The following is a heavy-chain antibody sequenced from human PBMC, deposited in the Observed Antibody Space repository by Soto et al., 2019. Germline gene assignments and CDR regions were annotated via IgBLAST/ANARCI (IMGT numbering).Heavy chain of an antibody. J-gene: IGHJ4*02. CDR1: GGSVSSGSYY. Sequence: SETLSLTCTVSGGSVSSGSYYWSWIRQPPGKGLEWIGYIYYSGSTNYNPSLKSRVTISVDTSKNQFSLKLNSVTAADTAVYYCARYSSGWYPSNYWGQGTLVTVSS. CDR3: ARYSSGWYPSNY. V-gene: IGHV4-61*01. D-gene: IGHD6-13*01. CDR2: IYYSGST.